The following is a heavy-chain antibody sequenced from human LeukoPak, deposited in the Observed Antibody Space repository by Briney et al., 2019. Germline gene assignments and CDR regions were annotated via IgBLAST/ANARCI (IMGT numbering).Heavy chain of an antibody. V-gene: IGHV3-21*01. D-gene: IGHD5-18*01. CDR2: ISSSSSYI. CDR3: ARLGYSYGASLVDY. J-gene: IGHJ4*02. CDR1: GFTFSSYS. Sequence: SGGSLRLSCAASGFTFSSYSMNWVRQAPGKGLEWVSSISSSSSYIYYADSVKGRFTISRDNAKNSLYLQMNSLRAEDTAVYYSARLGYSYGASLVDYWGQGTLVTVSS.